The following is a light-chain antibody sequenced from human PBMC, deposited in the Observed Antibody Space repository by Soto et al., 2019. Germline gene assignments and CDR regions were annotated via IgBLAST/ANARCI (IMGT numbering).Light chain of an antibody. CDR2: KAS. J-gene: IGKJ5*01. CDR1: QNINSW. CDR3: QQNEIYPLT. V-gene: IGKV1-5*03. Sequence: DIQMTQSPSTLSASVGDRVTITCRASQNINSWLAWYQQKPGKAPKLLIYKASSLESGVPSRSSGSGSGTEFTHTNTSRQPEDFAAYYSQQNEIYPLTFGQGTRLEIK.